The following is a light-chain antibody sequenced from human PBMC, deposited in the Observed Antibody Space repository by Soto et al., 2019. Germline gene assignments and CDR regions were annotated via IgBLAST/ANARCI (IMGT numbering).Light chain of an antibody. CDR1: SSNIGSKV. CDR3: ATWDDTLDGVV. J-gene: IGLJ2*01. V-gene: IGLV1-44*01. Sequence: QSVLTQPPSASGTPGQRVTISCSGSSSNIGSKVVNWYQQVSGTAPKLLIYSTNQRPSGVPDRFSGSKSGTSGSLAISGLQSEDEADYYCATWDDTLDGVVFGGGTKLTVL. CDR2: STN.